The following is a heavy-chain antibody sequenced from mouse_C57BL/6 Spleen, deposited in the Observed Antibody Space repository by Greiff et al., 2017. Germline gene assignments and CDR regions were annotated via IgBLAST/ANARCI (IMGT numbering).Heavy chain of an antibody. Sequence: EVKLVESGGGLVQPGGSLSLSCAASGFTFTDYYMSWVRQPPGKALEWLGFIRNKANGYTTEYSASVKGRFTISRDNSQSILYRQMNALRAEDSATYYCARDMRQYYFDYWGQGTTLTVSS. D-gene: IGHD6-1*01. J-gene: IGHJ2*01. CDR2: IRNKANGYTT. V-gene: IGHV7-3*01. CDR3: ARDMRQYYFDY. CDR1: GFTFTDYY.